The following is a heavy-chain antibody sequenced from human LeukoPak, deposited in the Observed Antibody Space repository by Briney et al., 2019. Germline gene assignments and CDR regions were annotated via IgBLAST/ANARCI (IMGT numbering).Heavy chain of an antibody. V-gene: IGHV3-23*01. D-gene: IGHD3-22*01. CDR1: GFTFSIFA. Sequence: GGSLRLSCAASGFTFSIFAMSGGRHAPGKGLEWVPAISGSGGSTYYADSVKGRFTISRDNSKNTLYLQMNSLRAEDTAVYYCAKAGPYYYDSSGYFDYWGQGTLVTVSS. J-gene: IGHJ4*02. CDR2: ISGSGGST. CDR3: AKAGPYYYDSSGYFDY.